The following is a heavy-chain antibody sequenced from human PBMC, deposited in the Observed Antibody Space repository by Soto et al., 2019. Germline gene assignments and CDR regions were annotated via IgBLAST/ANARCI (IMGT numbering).Heavy chain of an antibody. CDR2: IYPGGRT. V-gene: IGHV4-4*08. CDR3: AGDIPTGSYRFDY. D-gene: IGHD1-26*01. Sequence: SETLSLTCTVSDVSISSYYWSWIRQPPGKGLEWIGYIYPGGRTTYNPSLKSRITMSLDTSRNQFSLRLTSVTAADTAIYYCAGDIPTGSYRFDYWGQGTLVTVSS. CDR1: DVSISSYY. J-gene: IGHJ4*02.